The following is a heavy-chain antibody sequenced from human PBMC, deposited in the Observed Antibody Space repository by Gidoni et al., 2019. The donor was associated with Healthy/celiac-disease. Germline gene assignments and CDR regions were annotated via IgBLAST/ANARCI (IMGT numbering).Heavy chain of an antibody. Sequence: QVQLVESGGGVVQPGRSLRLSCAASGFTFSSYGMHWVRQAPGKGLEGVAVISYDGSNKYYADSVKGRFTISRDNSKNTLYLQMNSLRAEDTAVYYCAKFDRPDAFDIWGQGTMVTVSS. V-gene: IGHV3-30*18. CDR1: GFTFSSYG. CDR3: AKFDRPDAFDI. J-gene: IGHJ3*02. CDR2: ISYDGSNK. D-gene: IGHD3-22*01.